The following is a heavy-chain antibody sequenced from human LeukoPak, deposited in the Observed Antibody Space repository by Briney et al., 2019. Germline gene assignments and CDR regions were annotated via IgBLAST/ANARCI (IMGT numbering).Heavy chain of an antibody. V-gene: IGHV3-23*01. D-gene: IGHD3-22*01. CDR2: ISGSGGST. CDR1: GFTSDDYA. J-gene: IGHJ4*02. CDR3: AKENRGPITMIVD. Sequence: GRSLRLSCAASGFTSDDYAMHWVRQAPGKGLEWVSGISGSGGSTYYADSVKGRFTISRDNSKNTLYLQMNSLRAEDTAVYYCAKENRGPITMIVDWGQGTLVTVSS.